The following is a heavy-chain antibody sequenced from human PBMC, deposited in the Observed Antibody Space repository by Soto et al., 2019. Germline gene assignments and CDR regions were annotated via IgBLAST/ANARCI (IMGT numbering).Heavy chain of an antibody. D-gene: IGHD1-26*01. J-gene: IGHJ4*02. Sequence: GESLKISCKTSGYTFIHYWVGWVRQLPGKGLEWMGLIYPADSDATYGPSFQGQVTLSVDKSTDTAYLQWSGLRPSDTAMYYCARFIVGATNVYFDNWSQGTLVTVSS. CDR1: GYTFIHYW. CDR2: IYPADSDA. CDR3: ARFIVGATNVYFDN. V-gene: IGHV5-51*01.